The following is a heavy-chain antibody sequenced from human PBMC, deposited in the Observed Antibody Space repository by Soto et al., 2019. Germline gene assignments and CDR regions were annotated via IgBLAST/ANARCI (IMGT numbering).Heavy chain of an antibody. D-gene: IGHD4-17*01. CDR1: GGSISSSGYY. V-gene: IGHV4-39*01. CDR2: IHYSGDT. Sequence: QPQLQESGPGLVKPSETLSLTCTVSGGSISSSGYYWAWIRQPPGKGLEWIGSIHYSGDTHYNPSLKGPVTISVDTSKNQFSLNLSSVAAADTAVYYCARHPVTTDRVWEFDLWGRGTLVTVSS. CDR3: ARHPVTTDRVWEFDL. J-gene: IGHJ2*01.